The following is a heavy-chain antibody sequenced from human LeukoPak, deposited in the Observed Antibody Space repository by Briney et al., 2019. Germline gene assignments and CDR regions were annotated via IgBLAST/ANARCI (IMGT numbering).Heavy chain of an antibody. V-gene: IGHV3-33*06. CDR2: IWYDGSNK. J-gene: IGHJ4*02. D-gene: IGHD6-19*01. CDR1: GFTFSSYS. CDR3: AKAGDSSGWYDPLDY. Sequence: GGSLRLSCAASGFTFSSYSMNWVRQAPGKGLEWVADIWYDGSNKYYADSVKGRFTISRDNSKNTLYLQMNSLRAEDTAVYYCAKAGDSSGWYDPLDYWGQGTLVTVSS.